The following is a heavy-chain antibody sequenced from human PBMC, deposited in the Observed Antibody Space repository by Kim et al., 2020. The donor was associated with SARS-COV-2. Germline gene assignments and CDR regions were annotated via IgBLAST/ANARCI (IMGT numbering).Heavy chain of an antibody. J-gene: IGHJ4*02. V-gene: IGHV3-74*01. CDR2: ST. Sequence: STSYADSVKGRFTISRDNARNTLYLQMNSLRAEDTAVYYCARTIGTYSAYWGQGTLVTVSS. CDR3: ARTIGTYSAY. D-gene: IGHD3-10*01.